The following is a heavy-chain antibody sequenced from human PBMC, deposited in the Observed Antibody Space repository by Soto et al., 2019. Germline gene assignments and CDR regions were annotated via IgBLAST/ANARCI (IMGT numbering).Heavy chain of an antibody. CDR2: INPSGGST. CDR1: GYTFTSYY. V-gene: IGHV1-46*01. J-gene: IGHJ4*02. CDR3: ARDGPASFYDSSGSPDY. Sequence: ASVKVSCKASGYTFTSYYMHWVRQAPGQGLEWMGIINPSGGSTSYAQKFQGRVTMTRDTSTSTVYMELSSLRSEDTAVYYCARDGPASFYDSSGSPDYWGQGTLVTVSS. D-gene: IGHD3-22*01.